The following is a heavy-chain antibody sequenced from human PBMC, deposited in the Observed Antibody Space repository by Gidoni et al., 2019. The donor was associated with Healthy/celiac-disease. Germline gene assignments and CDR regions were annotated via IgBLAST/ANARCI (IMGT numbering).Heavy chain of an antibody. V-gene: IGHV2-26*01. D-gene: IGHD2-8*01. CDR1: GFSLSNARLG. CDR3: ARTDIVLMWFDP. CDR2: IFSNDEK. J-gene: IGHJ5*02. Sequence: QVTLKESGPVLVKPTETLTLTCTVSGFSLSNARLGVSWIRQPPGKALEGIAHIFSNDEKSYSTYLKSRLTISKDNSKSKVVLTMTNMDPVDTAKYYWARTDIVLMWFDPWGQGTLVTVSS.